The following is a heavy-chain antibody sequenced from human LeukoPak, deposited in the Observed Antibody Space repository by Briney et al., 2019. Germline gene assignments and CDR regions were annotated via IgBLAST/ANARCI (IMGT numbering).Heavy chain of an antibody. J-gene: IGHJ4*02. V-gene: IGHV3-7*01. D-gene: IGHD2-15*01. CDR2: IKQDGSEK. CDR1: GFTVSSYW. Sequence: SGGSLRLSCAASGFTVSSYWMSWVRQAPGKGLEWVANIKQDGSEKYYVGSVKGRFTISRDNAKNTLYLQMNSLRAEDTAVYYCAKEGYCSGGSCYSPYYFDYWGQGTLVTVSS. CDR3: AKEGYCSGGSCYSPYYFDY.